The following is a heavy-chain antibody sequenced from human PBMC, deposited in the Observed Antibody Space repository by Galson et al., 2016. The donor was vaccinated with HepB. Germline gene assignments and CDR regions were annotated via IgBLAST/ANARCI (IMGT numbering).Heavy chain of an antibody. CDR1: GYTFTGYF. CDR2: INPDSGGT. D-gene: IGHD3-3*02. Sequence: SVKVSCKASGYTFTGYFLHWVRQAPGQGPEWMGWINPDSGGTNYAQRFQGRVTMTGDTSISTAYMELSRLKSDDTAVYYCARDRDAYLEWLHVFDIWGQGTMATVSS. J-gene: IGHJ3*02. V-gene: IGHV1-2*02. CDR3: ARDRDAYLEWLHVFDI.